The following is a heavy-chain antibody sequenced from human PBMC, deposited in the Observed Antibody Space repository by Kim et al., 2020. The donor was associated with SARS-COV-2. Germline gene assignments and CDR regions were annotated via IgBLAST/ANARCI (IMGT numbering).Heavy chain of an antibody. Sequence: ASVKVSCKASGYTFTGYYMHWVRQAPGQGLEWMGWINPNSGGTNYAQKFQGRVTMTRDTSISTAYMELSRLRSDDTAVYYCAPGRAVARSPRYYYYYGMDVWGQGTTVTVSS. J-gene: IGHJ6*02. CDR2: INPNSGGT. CDR3: APGRAVARSPRYYYYYGMDV. D-gene: IGHD6-19*01. CDR1: GYTFTGYY. V-gene: IGHV1-2*02.